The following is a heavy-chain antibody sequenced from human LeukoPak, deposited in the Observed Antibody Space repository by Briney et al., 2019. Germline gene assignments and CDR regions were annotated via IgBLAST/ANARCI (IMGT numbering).Heavy chain of an antibody. V-gene: IGHV5-51*01. Sequence: GESLKTSCKGSGYSFTSYWIGWVRQMPGKGLEWMGIIYPGDSDTRYSPSFQGQVTISADKSISTAYLQWSSLKASDTAMYYCARQGYSYGYFIDYWGQGTLVTVSS. CDR1: GYSFTSYW. J-gene: IGHJ4*02. CDR2: IYPGDSDT. CDR3: ARQGYSYGYFIDY. D-gene: IGHD5-18*01.